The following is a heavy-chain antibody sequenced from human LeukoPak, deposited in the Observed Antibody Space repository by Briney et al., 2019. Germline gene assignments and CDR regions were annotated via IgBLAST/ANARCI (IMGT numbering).Heavy chain of an antibody. D-gene: IGHD6-13*01. Sequence: PGGSLRLSCAASGFTFSSYAMSWVRQAPGKGLEWASAISGSGGSTYYAESVKGRFTISRDNSKNTLYLQMNSLRAEDTAVYYCAIREGQQPYPFDYWGQGTLVTVSS. CDR3: AIREGQQPYPFDY. V-gene: IGHV3-23*01. J-gene: IGHJ4*02. CDR2: ISGSGGST. CDR1: GFTFSSYA.